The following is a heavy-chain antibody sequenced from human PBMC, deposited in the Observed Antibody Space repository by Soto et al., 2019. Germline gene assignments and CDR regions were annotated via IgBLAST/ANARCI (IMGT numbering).Heavy chain of an antibody. CDR1: GFSLSTSGVG. V-gene: IGHV2-5*02. J-gene: IGHJ5*02. CDR3: AHRVRADYDFWSGYYNNWFDP. CDR2: IYWDDDK. Sequence: VSGPTLVNPTQTLTLTCTFSGFSLSTSGVGVGWIRQPPGKALEWLALIYWDDDKRYSPSLKSRLTITKDTSKNQVVLTMTNMDPVDTATYYCAHRVRADYDFWSGYYNNWFDPWGQGTLVTVSS. D-gene: IGHD3-3*01.